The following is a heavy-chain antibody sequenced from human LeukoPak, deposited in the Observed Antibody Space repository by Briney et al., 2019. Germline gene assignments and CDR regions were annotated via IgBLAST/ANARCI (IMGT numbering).Heavy chain of an antibody. J-gene: IGHJ4*02. D-gene: IGHD4-17*01. Sequence: ARSLRLSCAPSGFTFSSYGMHWVRQAPGKGLEWVAVISYDGSNKYYADSMKGRFTIYRDNYKNTLYLQMNSLRAEDTAVYYCAKSHYGDYEEFDYWGQGTLVTVS. CDR1: GFTFSSYG. CDR2: ISYDGSNK. V-gene: IGHV3-30*18. CDR3: AKSHYGDYEEFDY.